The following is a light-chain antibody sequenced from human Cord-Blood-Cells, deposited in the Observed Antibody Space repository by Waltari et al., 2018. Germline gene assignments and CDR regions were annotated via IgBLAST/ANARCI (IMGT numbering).Light chain of an antibody. V-gene: IGKV1-39*01. CDR2: AAS. Sequence: DIQMHQSPSPPSASVGARVTITCRASQSISSYLNWYQQKPGKAHKLLIYAASSLQSGVPSRFSGSGSGTDFTLTISSLQPEDFATYYCQQSYSTPFTFGPGTKVDIK. CDR3: QQSYSTPFT. J-gene: IGKJ3*01. CDR1: QSISSY.